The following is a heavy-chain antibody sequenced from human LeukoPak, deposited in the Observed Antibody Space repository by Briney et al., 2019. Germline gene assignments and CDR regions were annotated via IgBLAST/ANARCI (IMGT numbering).Heavy chain of an antibody. V-gene: IGHV5-51*01. J-gene: IGHJ6*02. CDR1: GYSFTSYW. D-gene: IGHD3-10*01. CDR2: IYPGDSDT. CDR3: ARDNIKELVSGSYSVMDF. Sequence: GESLKISCKGSGYSFTSYWIGWVRQMPGKGLEWMGIIYPGDSDTRYNPSFQGQVTISADKSISTAYLQWSSLTASDTALYYCARDNIKELVSGSYSVMDFWGQGPRSPSP.